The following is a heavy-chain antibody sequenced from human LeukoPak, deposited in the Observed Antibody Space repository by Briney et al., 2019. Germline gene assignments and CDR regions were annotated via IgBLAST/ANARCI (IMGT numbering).Heavy chain of an antibody. CDR3: ARDGEPGY. Sequence: KTSETLSLTCTVSGYSVSSGSYWGWIRQPPGKGLEWIGSMYHSGSTYYNPSLKSRVTISIDTSKNQFSLKLSSVTAADTAVYYCARDGEPGYWGQGTLVTVSS. CDR1: GYSVSSGSY. D-gene: IGHD1-26*01. CDR2: MYHSGST. J-gene: IGHJ4*02. V-gene: IGHV4-38-2*02.